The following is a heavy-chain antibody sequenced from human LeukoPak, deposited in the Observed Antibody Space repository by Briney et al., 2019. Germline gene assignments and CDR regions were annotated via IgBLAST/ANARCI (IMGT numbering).Heavy chain of an antibody. Sequence: SETLSLTCTVSGGSISSSSYYWGWIRHPPGKGLEWIGSIYYSGSTYYNPSLKSRVTISVDTSKNQFSLKLSSVTAADTAVYYCARLTYYGAWSGSSSIDYWGQGTLVTVSS. CDR2: IYYSGST. D-gene: IGHD1-26*01. CDR3: ARLTYYGAWSGSSSIDY. J-gene: IGHJ4*02. CDR1: GGSISSSSYY. V-gene: IGHV4-39*01.